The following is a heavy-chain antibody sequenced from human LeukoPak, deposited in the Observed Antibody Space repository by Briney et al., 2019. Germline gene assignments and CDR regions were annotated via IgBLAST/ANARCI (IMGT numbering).Heavy chain of an antibody. CDR1: GYSFTSYW. CDR3: ARLALYGSGMYGDWFDP. V-gene: IGHV5-10-1*01. J-gene: IGHJ5*02. CDR2: IDPSDSYT. Sequence: GESLKISCKGSGYSFTSYWISWVRQMPGKGLEWMGRIDPSDSYTNYSPSFQGHVTISADKSISTAYLQWSSLKASDTAMYYCARLALYGSGMYGDWFDPWGQGTLVTVSS. D-gene: IGHD3-10*01.